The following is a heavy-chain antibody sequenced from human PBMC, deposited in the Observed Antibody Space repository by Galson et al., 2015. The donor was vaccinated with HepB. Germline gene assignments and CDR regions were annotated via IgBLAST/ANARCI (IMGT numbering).Heavy chain of an antibody. CDR1: GFTFSNAW. D-gene: IGHD6-19*01. Sequence: LRLSCAASGFTFSNAWMSWVRQAPGKGLEWVGRIKSKTDGGTTDYAAPVKGRFTISRDDSKNTLYLQMNSLKTEDTAVYYCTTDRDSSGWYGISTKARATGEPFDYWGQGTLVTVSS. J-gene: IGHJ4*02. CDR2: IKSKTDGGTT. CDR3: TTDRDSSGWYGISTKARATGEPFDY. V-gene: IGHV3-15*01.